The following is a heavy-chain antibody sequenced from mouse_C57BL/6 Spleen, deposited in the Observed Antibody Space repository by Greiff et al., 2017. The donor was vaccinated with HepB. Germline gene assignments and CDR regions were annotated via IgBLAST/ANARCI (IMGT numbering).Heavy chain of an antibody. CDR2: IYPRSGNT. J-gene: IGHJ2*01. D-gene: IGHD1-1*01. CDR3: ARIITTVVDPYYFDY. Sequence: VQLQQSGAELARPGASVTLSCKASGYTFTSYGLSWVKQRTGQGLEWIGEIYPRSGNTYYNEKFKGKATLTADKSSSTAYMALRSLTSEDSAVYFCARIITTVVDPYYFDYWGQGTTLTVSS. CDR1: GYTFTSYG. V-gene: IGHV1-81*01.